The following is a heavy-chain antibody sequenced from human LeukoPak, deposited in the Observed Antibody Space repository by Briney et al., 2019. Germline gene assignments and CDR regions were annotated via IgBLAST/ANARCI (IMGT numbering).Heavy chain of an antibody. CDR2: IKQDGSEK. CDR1: GFTFSSYW. D-gene: IGHD6-13*01. CDR3: AGLETEYSSSFLENYGMDV. V-gene: IGHV3-7*01. Sequence: GGSLRLSCAASGFTFSSYWMSWVRQAPGKGLEWVANIKQDGSEKYYVDSVKGRFTISRDNAKNSLYLQMNSLRAEDTAVYYCAGLETEYSSSFLENYGMDVWGQGTTVTVSS. J-gene: IGHJ6*02.